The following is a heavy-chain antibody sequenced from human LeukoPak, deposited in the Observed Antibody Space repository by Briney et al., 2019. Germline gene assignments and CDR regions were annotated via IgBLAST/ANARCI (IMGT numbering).Heavy chain of an antibody. CDR1: GGSFSGYY. D-gene: IGHD6-19*01. CDR3: ASRSSGPPDFDY. CDR2: INHSGST. J-gene: IGHJ4*02. V-gene: IGHV4-34*01. Sequence: PSETLSLTCAVYGGSFSGYYWSWIRQPPGKVLEWIGEINHSGSTNYNPSLKSRVTISVDTSKNQFSLKLSSVTAADTAVYYCASRSSGPPDFDYWGQGTLVTVSS.